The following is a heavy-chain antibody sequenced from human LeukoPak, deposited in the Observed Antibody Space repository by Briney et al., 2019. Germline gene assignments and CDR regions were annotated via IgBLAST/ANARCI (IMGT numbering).Heavy chain of an antibody. Sequence: GASVKVSCKASGYTFTGYYMHWVRQAPGQGLEWMGWINPNSGGTNYAQKFQGRVTMTRDTSISTAYMELSRLRSDGTAVYYCARGDDYGDYGFDYWGQGTLVTVSS. D-gene: IGHD4-17*01. V-gene: IGHV1-2*02. CDR2: INPNSGGT. CDR3: ARGDDYGDYGFDY. J-gene: IGHJ4*02. CDR1: GYTFTGYY.